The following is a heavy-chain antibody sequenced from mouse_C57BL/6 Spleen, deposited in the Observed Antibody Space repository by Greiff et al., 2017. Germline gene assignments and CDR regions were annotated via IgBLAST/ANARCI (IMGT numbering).Heavy chain of an antibody. CDR2: IYPGGGYT. Sequence: VQLQQPGAVLVRPGTSVKMSCKASGYTFTNYWIGWAKQRPGHGLEWIGDIYPGGGYTNYNEKFKGKATLTADKSSSTAYMQFSSLTSEDSAIYYWARSNSNSWFAYWGQGTLVTVSA. CDR1: GYTFTNYW. V-gene: IGHV1-63*01. J-gene: IGHJ3*01. CDR3: ARSNSNSWFAY. D-gene: IGHD2-5*01.